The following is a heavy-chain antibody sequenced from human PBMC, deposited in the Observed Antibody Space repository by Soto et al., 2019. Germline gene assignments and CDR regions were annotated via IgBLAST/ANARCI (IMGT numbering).Heavy chain of an antibody. CDR1: GFTFSSYG. CDR2: ISYDGSNK. J-gene: IGHJ4*02. CDR3: AVYSSSWYAFDY. D-gene: IGHD6-13*01. Sequence: QVQLVESGGGVVQPGRSLRLSCAASGFTFSSYGMHWVRQAPGKGLEWVAVISYDGSNKYYADSVKGRFTISRDNSKNTLYLQMTSLRAEDTAVYYCAVYSSSWYAFDYWGQGTLVTVSS. V-gene: IGHV3-30*03.